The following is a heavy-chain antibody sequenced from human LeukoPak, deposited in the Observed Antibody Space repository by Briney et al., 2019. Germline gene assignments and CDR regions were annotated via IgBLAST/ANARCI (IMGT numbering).Heavy chain of an antibody. Sequence: GASVKVPCKVSGYTLTELSMHWARQAPGKGLEWMGGFDPEDGETIYAQKFQGRVTMTEDTSTDTAYMELSSLRSEDTAVYYCATVARYGSGSSYGMDVWGQGTTVTVSS. CDR3: ATVARYGSGSSYGMDV. CDR1: GYTLTELS. D-gene: IGHD3-10*01. J-gene: IGHJ6*02. CDR2: FDPEDGET. V-gene: IGHV1-24*01.